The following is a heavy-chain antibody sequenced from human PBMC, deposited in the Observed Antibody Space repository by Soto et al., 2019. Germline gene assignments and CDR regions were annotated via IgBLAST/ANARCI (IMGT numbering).Heavy chain of an antibody. CDR2: ISYDGGDK. Sequence: QVHLVESGGGVVQPGRSLRLSCAASGFTFNTYVMHWVRQAPGKGLEWVAVISYDGGDKYYADSVKGRFTISRDNSKNTLYLQMNSLRPEDTAVFFCAKAHRGSGNHFDYWGQGTLVTVSS. V-gene: IGHV3-30*18. CDR1: GFTFNTYV. D-gene: IGHD3-16*01. CDR3: AKAHRGSGNHFDY. J-gene: IGHJ4*02.